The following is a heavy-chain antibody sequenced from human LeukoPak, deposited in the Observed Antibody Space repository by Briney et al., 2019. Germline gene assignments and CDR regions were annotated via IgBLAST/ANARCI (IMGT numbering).Heavy chain of an antibody. Sequence: KPSETLSLTCTVSGGSISSSSYYWGCIRPPPGKGLEWTGSIYYSGSTFYNPSLKSRVTISLDTSKNQFSLKATSVTAADTAVYYCARERWLQSYLYYFDSWGQGTLVTVSS. V-gene: IGHV4-39*01. CDR3: ARERWLQSYLYYFDS. CDR2: IYYSGST. J-gene: IGHJ4*02. D-gene: IGHD5-24*01. CDR1: GGSISSSSYY.